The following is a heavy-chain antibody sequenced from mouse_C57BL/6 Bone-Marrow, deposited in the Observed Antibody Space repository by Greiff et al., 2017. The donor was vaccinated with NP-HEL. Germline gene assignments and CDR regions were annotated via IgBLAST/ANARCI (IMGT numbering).Heavy chain of an antibody. V-gene: IGHV5-17*01. CDR2: ISSGSSTI. J-gene: IGHJ3*01. D-gene: IGHD2-5*01. CDR1: GFTFSDYG. CDR3: ARPPYYSNYGGFAY. Sequence: DVQLVESGGGLVKPGGSLKLSCAASGFTFSDYGMHWVRQAPEKGLEWVAYISSGSSTIYYADTVKGRFTISRDNAKNTLFLQMTSLRSEDTAMYYCARPPYYSNYGGFAYWGQGTLVTVSA.